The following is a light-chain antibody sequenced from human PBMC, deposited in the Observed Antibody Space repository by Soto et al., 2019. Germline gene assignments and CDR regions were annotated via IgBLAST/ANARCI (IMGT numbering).Light chain of an antibody. CDR2: SNN. Sequence: QSVVTQPPSASGTPGQTVTISCSGSSSNIGSNTVTWYQQLPGTAPKLLIYSNNQRPSGVPDRFSGSKSGTSASLAISGLQSEDEADYYCATWDDSLNGVVFGGGTKLTVL. CDR1: SSNIGSNT. V-gene: IGLV1-44*01. J-gene: IGLJ2*01. CDR3: ATWDDSLNGVV.